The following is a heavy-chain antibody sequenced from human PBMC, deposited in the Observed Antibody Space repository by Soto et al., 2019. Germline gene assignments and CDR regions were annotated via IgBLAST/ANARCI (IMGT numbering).Heavy chain of an antibody. Sequence: EVRLVESGGGLVQPGGSLRLSCAASGFTVSSNYMTWVRQALGKGLEWVSVLYMSGITYYADSVKGRFTISRDNSKNTLYLQMNSLRAEATAVYYCARGSGSPLPLDYWGQGTLVTVSS. D-gene: IGHD1-26*01. CDR1: GFTVSSNY. V-gene: IGHV3-66*01. J-gene: IGHJ4*02. CDR3: ARGSGSPLPLDY. CDR2: LYMSGIT.